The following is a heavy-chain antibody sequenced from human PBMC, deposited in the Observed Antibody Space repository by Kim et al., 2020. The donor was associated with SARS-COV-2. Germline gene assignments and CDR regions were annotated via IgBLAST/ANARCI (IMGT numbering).Heavy chain of an antibody. CDR3: ARVGGCSSTSCNPPSRYCYYYGMDV. CDR2: ISSSGSTI. CDR1: GFTFSDYY. J-gene: IGHJ6*01. V-gene: IGHV3-11*01. Sequence: GGSLRLSCAASGFTFSDYYMSWIRQAPGKGLEWVSYISSSGSTIYYADSVKGRFTISRDNAKNSLYLQMNSLRAEDTAVYYCARVGGCSSTSCNPPSRYCYYYGMDVWGQGTTVTVSS. D-gene: IGHD2-2*01.